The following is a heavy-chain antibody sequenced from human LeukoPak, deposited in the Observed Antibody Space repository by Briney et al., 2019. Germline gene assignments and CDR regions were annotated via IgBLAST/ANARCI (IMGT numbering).Heavy chain of an antibody. CDR2: ISYDGSNK. Sequence: GGSLRLSCAASGFTFSSYGMHWVRQVPGKGLEWVAVISYDGSNKYYADSVKGRFTISRENSKNTLYLQMNSLRAEDTAVYYCAKDVGVSEDTAILDYWGQGTLVTVSS. D-gene: IGHD5-18*01. V-gene: IGHV3-30*18. CDR1: GFTFSSYG. CDR3: AKDVGVSEDTAILDY. J-gene: IGHJ4*02.